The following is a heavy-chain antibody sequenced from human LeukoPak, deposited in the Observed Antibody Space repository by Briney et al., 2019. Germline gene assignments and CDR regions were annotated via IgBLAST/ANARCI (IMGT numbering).Heavy chain of an antibody. CDR2: IKEDGGEE. Sequence: GGSLRLSCVASGFTFSSYWMSWVRQAPGKGLEWVANIKEDGGEENYVDFVKGRFTISRDNAKKSLYLQMNSLRAEDTALYYCATMIFGGGFDYWGQGTLVTVSS. V-gene: IGHV3-7*01. D-gene: IGHD3/OR15-3a*01. J-gene: IGHJ4*02. CDR1: GFTFSSYW. CDR3: ATMIFGGGFDY.